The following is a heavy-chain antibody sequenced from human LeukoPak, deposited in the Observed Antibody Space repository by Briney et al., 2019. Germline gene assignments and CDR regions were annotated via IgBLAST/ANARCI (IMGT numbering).Heavy chain of an antibody. Sequence: ASVKVSCKASGGTFSSYAISWVRQAPGQGLEWMGGIIPIFGTANYAQKFQGRVTITADESTSTAYMELSSLRSEDTAVYYCARGLQTYYDFWSGYNWFDPWGQGTLVTVSS. D-gene: IGHD3-3*01. J-gene: IGHJ5*02. CDR3: ARGLQTYYDFWSGYNWFDP. CDR2: IIPIFGTA. V-gene: IGHV1-69*13. CDR1: GGTFSSYA.